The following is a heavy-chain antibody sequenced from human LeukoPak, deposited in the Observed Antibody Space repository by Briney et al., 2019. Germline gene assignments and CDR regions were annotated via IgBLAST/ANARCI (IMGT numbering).Heavy chain of an antibody. D-gene: IGHD3-16*02. CDR2: IYYSGST. CDR1: GGSISSYY. J-gene: IGHJ4*02. V-gene: IGHV4-59*08. CDR3: ARQGSGDYVWGSYRAFDY. Sequence: PSETLSLTCTVSGGSISSYYWSWIRQPPGKGLEWIGCIYYSGSTNYNPSLKSRVTISVDTSKNQFSLKLSSVTAADTAVYYCARQGSGDYVWGSYRAFDYWGQGTLVTVSS.